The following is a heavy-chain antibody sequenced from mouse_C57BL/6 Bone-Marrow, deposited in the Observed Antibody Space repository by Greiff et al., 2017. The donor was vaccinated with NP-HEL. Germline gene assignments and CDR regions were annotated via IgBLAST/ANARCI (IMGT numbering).Heavy chain of an antibody. J-gene: IGHJ4*01. D-gene: IGHD2-4*01. CDR3: ARHGGDDYDPHYYAMDY. V-gene: IGHV5-12*01. CDR2: ISNGGGST. CDR1: GFTFSDYY. Sequence: EVMLVESGGGLVQPGGSLKLSCAASGFTFSDYYMYWVRQTPEKRLEWVAYISNGGGSTYYPDTVKGRSTLSRDNAKNTLYLQMSRLKSEDTAMYYCARHGGDDYDPHYYAMDYWGQGTSVTVSS.